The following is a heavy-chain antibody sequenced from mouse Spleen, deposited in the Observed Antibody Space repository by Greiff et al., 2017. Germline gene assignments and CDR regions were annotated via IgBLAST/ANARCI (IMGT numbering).Heavy chain of an antibody. Sequence: EVKLMESGGGLVKPGGSLKLSCAASGFTFSDYGMHWVRQAPEKGLEWVAYISSGSSTIYYADTVKGRFTISRDNAKNTLFLQITSLRSEDTAMYYCARETGTGYFDVWGTGTTVTGSS. CDR1: GFTFSDYG. CDR3: ARETGTGYFDV. J-gene: IGHJ1*03. V-gene: IGHV5-17*01. CDR2: ISSGSSTI. D-gene: IGHD4-1*01.